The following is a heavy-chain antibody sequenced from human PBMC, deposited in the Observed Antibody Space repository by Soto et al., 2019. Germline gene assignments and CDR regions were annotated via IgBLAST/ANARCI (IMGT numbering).Heavy chain of an antibody. V-gene: IGHV3-30*04. CDR3: ARDRVCTNSTCGGFDYYYYYGMDV. J-gene: IGHJ6*01. D-gene: IGHD2-8*01. CDR2: ISYDGNNK. CDR1: GFTFSNYA. Sequence: GWSLRLSCAASGFTFSNYAMHWVRQAPGKGLEWVAIISYDGNNKYNADSVKGRFTISRDNSKKTLYLQMNSLRAEDTAVYYCARDRVCTNSTCGGFDYYYYYGMDVWGQGTTVTVSS.